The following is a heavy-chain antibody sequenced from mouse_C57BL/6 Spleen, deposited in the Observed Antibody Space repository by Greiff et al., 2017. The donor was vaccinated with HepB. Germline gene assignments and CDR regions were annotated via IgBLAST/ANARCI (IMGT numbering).Heavy chain of an antibody. CDR3: ARGYSNYVYAMDY. V-gene: IGHV1-64*01. CDR1: GYTFTSYW. Sequence: VQLQQPGAELVKPGASVKLSCKASGYTFTSYWMHWVKQRPGQGLEWIGMIHPNSGSTNYNEKFKSKATLTVDKSSSTAYMQLSSLTSEDSAVYYCARGYSNYVYAMDYWGQGTSVTVSS. CDR2: IHPNSGST. D-gene: IGHD2-5*01. J-gene: IGHJ4*01.